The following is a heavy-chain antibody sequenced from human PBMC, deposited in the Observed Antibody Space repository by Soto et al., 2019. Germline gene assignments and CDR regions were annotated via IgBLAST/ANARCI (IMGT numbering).Heavy chain of an antibody. D-gene: IGHD6-13*01. Sequence: SGPTLVNPTQTLTLTCIFSGFSLSTSGEGVGWIRQPPGKALEWLALIYWNDNKRYSPSLRNRLTITKDTSKNKVVLTMTNMEPVETATYFCAHRPPLGGIATPRTWFDLWGQGTLVTVSS. V-gene: IGHV2-5*01. CDR1: GFSLSTSGEG. CDR3: AHRPPLGGIATPRTWFDL. CDR2: IYWNDNK. J-gene: IGHJ5*02.